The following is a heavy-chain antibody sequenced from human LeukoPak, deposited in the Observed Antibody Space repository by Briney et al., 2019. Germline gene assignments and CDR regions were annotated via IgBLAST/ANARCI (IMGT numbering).Heavy chain of an antibody. CDR3: AREWGYSSSCYES. J-gene: IGHJ4*02. V-gene: IGHV1-69*04. CDR1: GGTFSSYA. Sequence: GASVKVSCKASGGTFSSYAISWVRQAPGQGLEWMGRIIPILGIANYAQKFQGRVTITADKSTSTAYMELSSLRSEDTAVYYCAREWGYSSSCYESWGQGTLVTVSS. D-gene: IGHD6-13*01. CDR2: IIPILGIA.